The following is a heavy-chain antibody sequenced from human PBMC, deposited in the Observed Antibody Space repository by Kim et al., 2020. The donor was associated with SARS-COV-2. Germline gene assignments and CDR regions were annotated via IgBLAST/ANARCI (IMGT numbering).Heavy chain of an antibody. Sequence: GGSLRLSCAASGFTFSSYGMHWVRQAPGKGLEWVAVISYDGSNKYYADSVKGRFTISRDNSKNTLYLQMNSLRAEDTAVYYCAKDQEVRGVIITDYGMDVWGQGTTVTVSS. D-gene: IGHD3-10*01. J-gene: IGHJ6*02. CDR1: GFTFSSYG. CDR2: ISYDGSNK. CDR3: AKDQEVRGVIITDYGMDV. V-gene: IGHV3-30*18.